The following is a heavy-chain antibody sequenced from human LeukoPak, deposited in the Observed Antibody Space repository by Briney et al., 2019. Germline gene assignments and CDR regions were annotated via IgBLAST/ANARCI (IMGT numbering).Heavy chain of an antibody. CDR1: GGSISSYY. V-gene: IGHV4-59*01. CDR3: ASYDFWSGWFDY. J-gene: IGHJ4*02. CDR2: IYYSGST. Sequence: KPSETLSLTCTVSGGSISSYYWSWIRQPPGKGLEWIGYIYYSGSTNYNPSLKSRVTISVDTSKNQFSLKLSSVTAADTAVYYCASYDFWSGWFDYWGQGTLATVSS. D-gene: IGHD3-3*01.